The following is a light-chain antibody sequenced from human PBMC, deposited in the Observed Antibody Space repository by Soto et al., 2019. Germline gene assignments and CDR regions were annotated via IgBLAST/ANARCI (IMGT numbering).Light chain of an antibody. V-gene: IGLV2-14*03. Sequence: QSALTQPASVSGSPGQSITISCTGTISDVGSYNYVSWYQQYPGKAPKLMIYDVSTRPSGVSDRFSGSKSGNTASLTISGLRAEDEADYYCSLYTSENTYVFGTGTKLTVL. CDR2: DVS. J-gene: IGLJ1*01. CDR3: SLYTSENTYV. CDR1: ISDVGSYNY.